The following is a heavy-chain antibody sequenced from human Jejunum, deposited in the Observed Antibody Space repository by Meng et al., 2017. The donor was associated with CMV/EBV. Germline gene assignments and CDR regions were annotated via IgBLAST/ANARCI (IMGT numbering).Heavy chain of an antibody. D-gene: IGHD2-21*01. CDR2: ISNSAHRT. J-gene: IGHJ4*02. CDR3: DASDF. CDR1: GFAFSAFA. V-gene: IGHV3-23*01. Sequence: GSLGLSCEASGFAFSAFAMSWARQAPGKGLEWVSTISNSAHRTHYADSVRGRFTISRDNSKNTLYLEMNGLRAEDTAIYYCDASDFWGRGTLVTVSS.